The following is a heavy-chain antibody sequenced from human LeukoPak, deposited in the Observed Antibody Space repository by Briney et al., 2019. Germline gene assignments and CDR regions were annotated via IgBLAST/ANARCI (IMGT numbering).Heavy chain of an antibody. CDR2: INPNSGGT. D-gene: IGHD4-17*01. CDR1: GYTFTGYY. CDR3: ARGSDYGDYWFDP. V-gene: IGHV1-2*02. J-gene: IGHJ5*02. Sequence: ASVKVSCKASGYTFTGYYVHWVRQAPGQGLEWMGWINPNSGGTNYAQKFQGRVTMTRDTSISTAYMGLSSLRSDDTAVYYCARGSDYGDYWFDPWGQGTLVTVSS.